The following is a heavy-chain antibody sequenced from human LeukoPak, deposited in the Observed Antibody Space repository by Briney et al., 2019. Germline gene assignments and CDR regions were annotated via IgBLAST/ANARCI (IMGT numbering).Heavy chain of an antibody. Sequence: KPSETLSLTGTVSGGSISSYYWSWIRQPPGKGLEWIGYIYYSGSTNYNPSLKSRVTISVDTSKNQFSLKLSSVTAADTAVYYCARPIYYYDSSGSSYYYGMDVWGQGTTVTVSS. D-gene: IGHD3-22*01. CDR2: IYYSGST. CDR3: ARPIYYYDSSGSSYYYGMDV. V-gene: IGHV4-59*01. J-gene: IGHJ6*02. CDR1: GGSISSYY.